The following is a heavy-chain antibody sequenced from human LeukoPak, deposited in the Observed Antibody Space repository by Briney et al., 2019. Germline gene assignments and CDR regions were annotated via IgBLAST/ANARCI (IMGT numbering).Heavy chain of an antibody. CDR3: AIMHPYYDGSGYWVQ. D-gene: IGHD3-22*01. J-gene: IGHJ4*02. Sequence: GESLRLSCAASGFTFSSYAMSWVRQAPGKGLEWVSGISTSGGSSSYADSVKGRFTISRDNPRNALYMQMNSLRAEDTALYYCAIMHPYYDGSGYWVQWGQGTLVTVSS. CDR1: GFTFSSYA. V-gene: IGHV3-23*01. CDR2: ISTSGGSS.